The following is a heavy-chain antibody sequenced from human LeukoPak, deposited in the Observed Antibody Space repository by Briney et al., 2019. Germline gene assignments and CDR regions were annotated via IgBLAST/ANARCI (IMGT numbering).Heavy chain of an antibody. Sequence: GASVKVSCKASGYTFTGYYMHWVRQAPGQGLEWMGWINPNSGGTNYAQKLQGRVTMTRDTSISTAYMELSRLRSDDTAVYYCARDRVPKNDYGDRYYYYYMDVWGKGTTVTVSS. D-gene: IGHD4-17*01. CDR3: ARDRVPKNDYGDRYYYYYMDV. CDR2: INPNSGGT. CDR1: GYTFTGYY. V-gene: IGHV1-2*02. J-gene: IGHJ6*03.